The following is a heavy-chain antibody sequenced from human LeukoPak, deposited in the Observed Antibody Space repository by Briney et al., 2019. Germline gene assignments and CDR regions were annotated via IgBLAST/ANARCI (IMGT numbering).Heavy chain of an antibody. J-gene: IGHJ4*02. CDR1: GFTFSSYS. Sequence: PGGSLRLFCAASGFTFSSYSMNWVRQAPGKGLEWVSSISSSSSYIYYADSVKGRFTISRDNAKNSLYLQMNSLRAEDTAVYYCARVTEAAYYFDYWGKGTLVTVSS. V-gene: IGHV3-21*01. CDR2: ISSSSSYI. CDR3: ARVTEAAYYFDY.